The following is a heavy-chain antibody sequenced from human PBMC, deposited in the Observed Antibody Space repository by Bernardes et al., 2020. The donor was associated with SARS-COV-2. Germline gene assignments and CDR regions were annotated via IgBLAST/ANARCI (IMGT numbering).Heavy chain of an antibody. Sequence: VGSLFLSCAASGFTVGNTYMSWVRQAPGKGLEWVSVISGGGNTYYADSVKGRFSISRDNSRNTLYLQMNTLRADDTALYYCATGGDAWGKNHDAFNVWGQGTMVTVSS. CDR2: ISGGGNT. D-gene: IGHD3-16*01. J-gene: IGHJ3*01. V-gene: IGHV3-66*01. CDR1: GFTVGNTY. CDR3: ATGGDAWGKNHDAFNV.